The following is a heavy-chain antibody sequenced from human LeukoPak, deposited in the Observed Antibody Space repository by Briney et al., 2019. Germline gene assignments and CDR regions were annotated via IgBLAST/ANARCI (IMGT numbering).Heavy chain of an antibody. J-gene: IGHJ6*03. V-gene: IGHV3-30*04. D-gene: IGHD2/OR15-2a*01. CDR2: VLFDGSDQ. CDR1: GFNFNTYA. CDR3: ARVSKPGWYDYYYMDV. Sequence: RGSLRLSCAASGFNFNTYAMKWVRQAPGKGLEWLAVVLFDGSDQYYADSVQGRFTISRDNSQNTLYLQMDSLRVEDTAVYHCARVSKPGWYDYYYMDVWGKGTTVTVSS.